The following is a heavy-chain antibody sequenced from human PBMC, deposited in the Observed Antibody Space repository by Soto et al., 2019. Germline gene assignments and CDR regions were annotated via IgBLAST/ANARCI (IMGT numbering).Heavy chain of an antibody. V-gene: IGHV4-4*02. CDR3: ARYPMDDYFRGMDV. CDR1: GASISSTHY. J-gene: IGHJ6*02. Sequence: PSETLSLTCTISGASISSTHYWTWVRQTQGKGVDWIGEIYHTGNTNYNPSRQSRVTLSLDKSKNQFSLRLESVTAADTAVYFCARYPMDDYFRGMDVWGQGTTVTVSS. CDR2: IYHTGNT.